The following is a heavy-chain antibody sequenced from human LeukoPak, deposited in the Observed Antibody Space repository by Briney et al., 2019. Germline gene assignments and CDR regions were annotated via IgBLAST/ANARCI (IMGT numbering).Heavy chain of an antibody. CDR2: ISSSGDST. Sequence: GGSLRLSCAASGFTFSNYAMSWVRQAPGKGLEWVSGISSSGDSTNYVDSVKGRFTISRDNSKNTLYMQMNSLRDEDTAVHYCATSGNYYLKYWGQGTLVTVSS. CDR1: GFTFSNYA. V-gene: IGHV3-23*01. CDR3: ATSGNYYLKY. J-gene: IGHJ4*02. D-gene: IGHD1-26*01.